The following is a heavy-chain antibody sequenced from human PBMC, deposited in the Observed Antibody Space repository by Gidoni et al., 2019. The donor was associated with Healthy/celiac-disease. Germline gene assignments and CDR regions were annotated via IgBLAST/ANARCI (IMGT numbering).Heavy chain of an antibody. CDR1: GFPFSSYS. V-gene: IGHV3-48*01. J-gene: IGHJ4*02. D-gene: IGHD4-17*01. CDR2: ISSSSSPI. CDR3: ARATNDYGDYGASQTTHYFDY. Sequence: EVQLVESGGGLVQPGGSLRLSCAASGFPFSSYSLNWVRQAPGKGLEWVSYISSSSSPIYYADSVKGRFTISRDNAKNSLYLQMNSLRAEDTAVYYCARATNDYGDYGASQTTHYFDYWGQGTLVTVSS.